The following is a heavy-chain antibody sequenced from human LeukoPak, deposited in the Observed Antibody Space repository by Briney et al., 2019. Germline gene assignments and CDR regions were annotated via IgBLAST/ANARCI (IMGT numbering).Heavy chain of an antibody. Sequence: SETLSLTCTVSGGSISSSSYYWGWIRQPPGKGLEWIGSIYYSGSTYYNPSLKSRVTISVDTSKNQFSLKLSSVTAADTAVYYCAGHATRGVVITVFDYWGQGTLVTVSS. CDR3: AGHATRGVVITVFDY. CDR2: IYYSGST. CDR1: GGSISSSSYY. J-gene: IGHJ4*02. V-gene: IGHV4-39*01. D-gene: IGHD3-22*01.